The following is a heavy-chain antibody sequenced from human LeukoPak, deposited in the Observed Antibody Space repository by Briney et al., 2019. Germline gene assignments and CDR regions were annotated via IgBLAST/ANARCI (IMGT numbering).Heavy chain of an antibody. CDR3: ARSEGYCSSTSCYHVWYFDL. CDR1: GGTFSSYA. D-gene: IGHD2-2*01. J-gene: IGHJ2*01. Sequence: SVKVSCKASGGTFSSYAISWVRQAPGQGLEWMGGIIPTFGTANYAQKFQGRVTITTDESTSTAYMELSSLRSEDTAVYYCARSEGYCSSTSCYHVWYFDLWGRGTLVTVSS. CDR2: IIPTFGTA. V-gene: IGHV1-69*05.